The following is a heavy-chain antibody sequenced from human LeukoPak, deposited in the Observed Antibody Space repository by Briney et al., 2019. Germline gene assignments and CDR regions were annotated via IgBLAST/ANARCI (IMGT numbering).Heavy chain of an antibody. V-gene: IGHV3-30*03. J-gene: IGHJ4*02. CDR2: ISYDGSNK. D-gene: IGHD3-10*01. CDR1: GFTFSSYG. CDR3: ATTMVRGVIITYFDY. Sequence: PGRSRRLSCAASGFTFSSYGMHWVRQAPGKGLEWVAVISYDGSNKYYADSVKGRFTISRDNSKNTLYLQMNSLRAEDTAVYYCATTMVRGVIITYFDYWGQGTLVTVSS.